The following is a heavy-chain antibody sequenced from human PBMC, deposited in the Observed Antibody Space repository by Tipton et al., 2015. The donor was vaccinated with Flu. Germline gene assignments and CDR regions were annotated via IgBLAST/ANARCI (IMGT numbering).Heavy chain of an antibody. Sequence: LVQPSETLSLTCSVSGVSITGYFWTWIRQSPGKGLEFIGHISNTGKSDYNPSLNGRVTISEDTSKNQVSLQMTSVTAADTAVYYCAKYGWSGWEVDYWGQGILVTVSS. V-gene: IGHV4-59*01. D-gene: IGHD6-19*01. CDR3: AKYGWSGWEVDY. CDR1: GVSITGYF. CDR2: ISNTGKS. J-gene: IGHJ4*02.